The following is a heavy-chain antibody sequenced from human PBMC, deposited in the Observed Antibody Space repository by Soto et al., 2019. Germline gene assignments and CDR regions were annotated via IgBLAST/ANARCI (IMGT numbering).Heavy chain of an antibody. V-gene: IGHV1-2*04. CDR3: ARVRSYCSGGSCYFYGMDV. CDR1: GYTFTGYY. D-gene: IGHD2-15*01. CDR2: INPNSGGT. Sequence: ASVKVSCKASGYTFTGYYMHWVRQAPGQGLEWMGWINPNSGGTNYAQKFQGWVTMTRDTSISTAYMELSRLRSDDTAVYYCARVRSYCSGGSCYFYGMDVWGQGTTVTVSS. J-gene: IGHJ6*02.